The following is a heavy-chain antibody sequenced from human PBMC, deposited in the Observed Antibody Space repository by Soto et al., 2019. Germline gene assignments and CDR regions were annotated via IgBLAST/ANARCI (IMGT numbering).Heavy chain of an antibody. V-gene: IGHV4-39*01. CDR3: ARNSWAYMSYYCMDV. CDR2: IYYSGRT. Sequence: ETLSLTCTVSGGSISSSSYYWGWILQPSAKGLEWIGSIYYSGRTYYNPSLDSRVTITVDTSKNQFSLKLSSLTAADKAADYCARNSWAYMSYYCMDVWGQGTTVTVSS. CDR1: GGSISSSSYY. J-gene: IGHJ6*02. D-gene: IGHD6-13*01.